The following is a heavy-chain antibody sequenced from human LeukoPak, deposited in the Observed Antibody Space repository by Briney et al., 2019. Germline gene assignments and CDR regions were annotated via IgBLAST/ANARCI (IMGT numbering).Heavy chain of an antibody. Sequence: SQTLSLTCTVSGGSISSGDYYWSWLRQPPGEGLEWIRYIYYSGSTYYNPSLKSRVTISVDTSKNQYSLKLSSVTAADTAVYYCAREAGRLYGGNSRFDYWGQGTLVTVSS. D-gene: IGHD4-23*01. CDR2: IYYSGST. J-gene: IGHJ4*02. V-gene: IGHV4-30-4*08. CDR3: AREAGRLYGGNSRFDY. CDR1: GGSISSGDYY.